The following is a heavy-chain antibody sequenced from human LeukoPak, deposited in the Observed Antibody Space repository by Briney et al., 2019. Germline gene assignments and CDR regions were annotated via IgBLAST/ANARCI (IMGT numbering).Heavy chain of an antibody. Sequence: GASVKVSCKASGYTFSSYGISWVRQATGQGLEWMGWISADNGNTNYTQKLQGRVTMTTDTSTSTAYMELRSLRSDDTAVYYCARGHMTPQYFQYWGQGTLVTVSS. CDR3: ARGHMTPQYFQY. CDR1: GYTFSSYG. J-gene: IGHJ1*01. V-gene: IGHV1-18*01. CDR2: ISADNGNT.